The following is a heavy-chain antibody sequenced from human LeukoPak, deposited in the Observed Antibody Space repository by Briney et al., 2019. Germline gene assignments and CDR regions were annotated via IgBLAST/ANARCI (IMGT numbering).Heavy chain of an antibody. V-gene: IGHV1-69*05. CDR2: IIPIFGTA. CDR1: GGTFSSYA. D-gene: IGHD3-22*01. Sequence: GASVTVSCKASGGTFSSYAISWVRQAPGQGLEWMGGIIPIFGTANYAQKFQGRVTITTDESTSTAYMELSSLRSEDTAVYYCASSTYYYDSSGYLPPHYWGQGTLVTVSS. CDR3: ASSTYYYDSSGYLPPHY. J-gene: IGHJ4*02.